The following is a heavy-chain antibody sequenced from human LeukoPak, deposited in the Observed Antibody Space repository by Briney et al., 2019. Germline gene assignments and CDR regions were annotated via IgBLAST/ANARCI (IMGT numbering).Heavy chain of an antibody. CDR3: ASGRQLGY. V-gene: IGHV3-7*01. CDR1: GFTSSNYW. CDR2: IKEDGSEK. J-gene: IGHJ4*02. Sequence: GGSLRLSCAASGFTSSNYWMSWVRQAPGKGLEWVANIKEDGSEKYYVDSVKGRFTISRDNARNSLYLQMNSLRAEDTAVYYCASGRQLGYWGQGTLVTVSP. D-gene: IGHD6-13*01.